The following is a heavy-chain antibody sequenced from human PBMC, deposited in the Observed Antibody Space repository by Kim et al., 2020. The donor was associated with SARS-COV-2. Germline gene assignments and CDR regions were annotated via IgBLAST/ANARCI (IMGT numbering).Heavy chain of an antibody. CDR2: ISSSGSTI. J-gene: IGHJ4*02. Sequence: GGSLRLSCAASGFTFSDYYMSWIRQAPGKGLEWVSYISSSGSTIYYADSVKGRFTISRDNAKNSLYLQMNSLRAEDTAVYYCASFSQQLISFDYWGQGTLVTVSS. CDR1: GFTFSDYY. D-gene: IGHD6-13*01. V-gene: IGHV3-11*01. CDR3: ASFSQQLISFDY.